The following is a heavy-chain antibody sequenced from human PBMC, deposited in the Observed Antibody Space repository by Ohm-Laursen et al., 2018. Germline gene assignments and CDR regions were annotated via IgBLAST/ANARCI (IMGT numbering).Heavy chain of an antibody. CDR1: GFTFSDYY. V-gene: IGHV3-11*04. D-gene: IGHD4/OR15-4a*01. CDR3: ARDLGATNWFDP. J-gene: IGHJ5*02. CDR2: ISSSGSTI. Sequence: SLRLSCAASGFTFSDYYMSWIRQAPGKGLEWVSYISSSGSTIYYADSVKGRFTISRDNAKNTLYLQMNSLRAEDTAVYYCARDLGATNWFDPWGQGTLVTVSS.